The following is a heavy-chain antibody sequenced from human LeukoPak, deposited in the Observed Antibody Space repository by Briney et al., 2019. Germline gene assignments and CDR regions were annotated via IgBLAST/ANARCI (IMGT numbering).Heavy chain of an antibody. D-gene: IGHD3-10*01. CDR2: ISYHGSSK. V-gene: IGHV3-30*18. CDR3: AKDFGEAAFDI. Sequence: PGRSLRLSCAASGFTFSSYGMHWVRQAPGKGLEWVAVISYHGSSKYYADSVKGRFTISRDNSKNTLYLQMNSLRAEDTAVYYCAKDFGEAAFDIWGQGTMVTVSS. J-gene: IGHJ3*02. CDR1: GFTFSSYG.